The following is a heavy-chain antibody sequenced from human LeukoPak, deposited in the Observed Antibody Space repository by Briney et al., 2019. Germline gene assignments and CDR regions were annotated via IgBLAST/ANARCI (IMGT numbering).Heavy chain of an antibody. CDR2: ISGSGGST. CDR3: AERPSGSYRGGAFDI. J-gene: IGHJ3*02. Sequence: GGSLRLSCAAPGFTFSSYAMSWVRQAPGKGLEWVSAISGSGGSTYYADSVKGRFTISRDNSKNTLYLQMISLRAEDTAVYYCAERPSGSYRGGAFDIWGQGTMVTVSS. D-gene: IGHD1-26*01. CDR1: GFTFSSYA. V-gene: IGHV3-23*01.